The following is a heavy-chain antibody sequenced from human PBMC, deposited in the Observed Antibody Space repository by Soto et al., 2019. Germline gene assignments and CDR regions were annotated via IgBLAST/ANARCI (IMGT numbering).Heavy chain of an antibody. CDR3: AREDGYCSSTSCYEGGAYYYYYGMDV. Sequence: SVKVSCKASAGTFRSYAMSWVRQAPGQGLEWMGGIIPIFGTANYAQKFQGRVTITADESTSTAYMELSSLRSEDTAVYYCAREDGYCSSTSCYEGGAYYYYYGMDVWGQGTTVTVSS. CDR1: AGTFRSYA. J-gene: IGHJ6*02. D-gene: IGHD2-2*01. V-gene: IGHV1-69*13. CDR2: IIPIFGTA.